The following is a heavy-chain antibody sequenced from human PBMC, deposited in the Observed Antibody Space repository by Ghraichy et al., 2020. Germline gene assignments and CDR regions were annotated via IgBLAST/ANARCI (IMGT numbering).Heavy chain of an antibody. CDR2: ISYDGSNK. V-gene: IGHV3-30*18. CDR3: AKDLDYDRDNWFDP. J-gene: IGHJ5*02. Sequence: GGSLRLSCAASGFTFSSYGMHWVRQAPGKGLEWVAVISYDGSNKYYADSVKGRFTISRDNSKNTLYLQMNSLRAEDTAVYYCAKDLDYDRDNWFDPWGQGTLVTVSS. D-gene: IGHD3-22*01. CDR1: GFTFSSYG.